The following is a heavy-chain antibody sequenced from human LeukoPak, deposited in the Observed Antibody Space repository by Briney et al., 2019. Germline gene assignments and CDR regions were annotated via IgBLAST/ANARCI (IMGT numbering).Heavy chain of an antibody. Sequence: SETLSLTCAVYGGSFSGYYWSWIRQPPGKGLEWIGEINHSGSTNYNPSLKSRVTISVDTSKNQFSLKLSSVTAADTAVYYCARAWRYYYYGMDVWGQGTTVTVSS. D-gene: IGHD5-12*01. V-gene: IGHV4-34*01. CDR1: GGSFSGYY. CDR3: ARAWRYYYYGMDV. J-gene: IGHJ6*02. CDR2: INHSGST.